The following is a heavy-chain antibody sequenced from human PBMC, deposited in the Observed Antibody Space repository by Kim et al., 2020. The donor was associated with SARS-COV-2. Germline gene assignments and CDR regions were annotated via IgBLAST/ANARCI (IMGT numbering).Heavy chain of an antibody. CDR2: ISYDGSNK. V-gene: IGHV3-30-3*01. D-gene: IGHD3-9*01. Sequence: GGSLRLSCAASGFTFSSYAMHWVRQAPGKGLEWVAVISYDGSNKYYADSVKGRFTISRDNSKNTLYLQMNSLRAEDTAVYYCARDPGYYDILTGYDPHPSMDVWGQGTTVTVSS. J-gene: IGHJ6*02. CDR1: GFTFSSYA. CDR3: ARDPGYYDILTGYDPHPSMDV.